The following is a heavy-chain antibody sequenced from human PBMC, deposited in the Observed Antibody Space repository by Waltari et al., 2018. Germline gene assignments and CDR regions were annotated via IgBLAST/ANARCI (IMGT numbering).Heavy chain of an antibody. V-gene: IGHV3-23*01. CDR1: GLMFSDYA. Sequence: EVQLLESGGALVQPGASRRLSCTASGLMFSDYAMSWVRQAPGKGLEWVSAIGESDASAYYAENLKGRFIISRDNSKNTLSLQMSSLTAEDTALYYCASGQWPDPFDYWGQGTQVTVST. CDR3: ASGQWPDPFDY. D-gene: IGHD6-19*01. J-gene: IGHJ4*02. CDR2: IGESDASA.